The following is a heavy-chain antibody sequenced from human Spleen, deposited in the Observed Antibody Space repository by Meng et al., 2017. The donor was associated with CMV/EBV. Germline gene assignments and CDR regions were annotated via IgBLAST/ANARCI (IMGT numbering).Heavy chain of an antibody. Sequence: TVSGNSVSSGDYSWSWVRQPPGKGLEYIGYIFHSGTTYSTPSLKSRVTISLDTSKSQFSLKLYSVTAADTAVYYCARDRRGGTFFDLWGRGTLVTVSS. CDR2: IFHSGTT. CDR3: ARDRRGGTFFDL. D-gene: IGHD3-16*01. CDR1: GNSVSSGDYS. V-gene: IGHV4-30-4*08. J-gene: IGHJ2*01.